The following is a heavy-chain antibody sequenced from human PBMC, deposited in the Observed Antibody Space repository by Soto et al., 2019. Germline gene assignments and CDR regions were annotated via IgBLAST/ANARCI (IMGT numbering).Heavy chain of an antibody. J-gene: IGHJ6*03. D-gene: IGHD2-8*01. CDR1: GGSISSYY. CDR2: IYYSGST. V-gene: IGHV4-59*01. Sequence: SGTLSLTCTVSGGSISSYYWSWIRQPPGKGLEWIGYIYYSGSTNYNPSLKSRVTISVDTSKNQFSLKLSSVTAADTAVYYCARMAGYCTNGVCYYYYYYYMDVWGKGTTVTVSS. CDR3: ARMAGYCTNGVCYYYYYYYMDV.